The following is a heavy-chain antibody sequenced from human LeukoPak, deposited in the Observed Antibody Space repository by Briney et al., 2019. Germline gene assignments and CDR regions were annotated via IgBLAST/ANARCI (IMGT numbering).Heavy chain of an antibody. Sequence: PGGSLRLSCAASGFTFSTYWMSWVRQAPGKGLEWVAHIKQDGGEKYYVDSVKGRLTISRDNAKNPLYLQMNSLRAEDAAVYYCARLYCGGDCYGVFDIWGQGTMVTVSS. CDR1: GFTFSTYW. CDR2: IKQDGGEK. CDR3: ARLYCGGDCYGVFDI. D-gene: IGHD2-21*02. V-gene: IGHV3-7*01. J-gene: IGHJ3*02.